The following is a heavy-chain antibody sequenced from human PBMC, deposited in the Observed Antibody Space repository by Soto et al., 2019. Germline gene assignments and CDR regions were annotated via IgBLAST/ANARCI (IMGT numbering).Heavy chain of an antibody. J-gene: IGHJ4*02. D-gene: IGHD4-4*01. V-gene: IGHV4-31*03. CDR2: IYYSGST. Sequence: SETLSLTCTVSGGSISSGGYYWSWIRQHPGKGLEWIGYIYYSGSTYYNPSLKSRVTISVDTSKNQFSLKLSSVTAADAAVYYCARVKQSAFDYWGQGXLVTVYS. CDR3: ARVKQSAFDY. CDR1: GGSISSGGYY.